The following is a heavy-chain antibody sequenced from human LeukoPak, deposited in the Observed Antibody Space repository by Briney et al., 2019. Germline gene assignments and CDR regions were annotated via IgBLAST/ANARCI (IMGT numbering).Heavy chain of an antibody. D-gene: IGHD6-6*01. CDR2: ISVYNGDT. V-gene: IGHV1-18*01. Sequence: ASVKVSCKASGYTFTSYGISWVRQAPGQGLEWMGWISVYNGDTNYAQKLQGRVTLTTDTSTSTAYMELRSLRSDDTAVYYCARGGAARLHFQNWGQGTLVTVSS. CDR1: GYTFTSYG. J-gene: IGHJ1*01. CDR3: ARGGAARLHFQN.